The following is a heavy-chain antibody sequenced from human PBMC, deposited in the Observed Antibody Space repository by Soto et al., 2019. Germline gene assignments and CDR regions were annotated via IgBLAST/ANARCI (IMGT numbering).Heavy chain of an antibody. V-gene: IGHV3-64D*08. Sequence: GGSLRLSCSASGFTLSRYAMHWVRQTPGKGLEYVSVISSNGGSTYYADSVKGRFTISRDTSKNTLYLQMSSLRAEDTAVYYCVKRQESRHHAFDIWGQGTMVTVSS. J-gene: IGHJ3*02. CDR1: GFTLSRYA. CDR2: ISSNGGST. CDR3: VKRQESRHHAFDI.